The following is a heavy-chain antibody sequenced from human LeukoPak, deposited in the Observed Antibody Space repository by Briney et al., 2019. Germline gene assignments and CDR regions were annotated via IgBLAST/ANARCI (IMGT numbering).Heavy chain of an antibody. CDR3: TRDRYSSGWYAFDI. CDR2: ISYDGSNK. V-gene: IGHV3-30*04. J-gene: IGHJ3*02. CDR1: GFTFSSYA. D-gene: IGHD6-19*01. Sequence: PGGSLRLSCAASGFTFSSYAMHWVRQAPGKGLEWVAVISYDGSNKYYADSVKGRFTISRDNAKNSLYLQMNSLRAEDTALYYCTRDRYSSGWYAFDIWGQGTMVTVSS.